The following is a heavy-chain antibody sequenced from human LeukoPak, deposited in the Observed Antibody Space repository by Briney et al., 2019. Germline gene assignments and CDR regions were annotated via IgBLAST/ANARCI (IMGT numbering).Heavy chain of an antibody. V-gene: IGHV1-2*02. J-gene: IGHJ5*02. CDR1: GYTFTGYF. D-gene: IGHD3-3*01. CDR3: ARGGPTYYDFWSGQNWFDP. Sequence: ASVKVSCKTSGYTFTGYFMHWVRQAPGQGLEWMGWINPNSGGTNYAQKFQGRVTMTRATSITTAYMEPSRLRSDDTAVYYCARGGPTYYDFWSGQNWFDPWGQGTLVTVSS. CDR2: INPNSGGT.